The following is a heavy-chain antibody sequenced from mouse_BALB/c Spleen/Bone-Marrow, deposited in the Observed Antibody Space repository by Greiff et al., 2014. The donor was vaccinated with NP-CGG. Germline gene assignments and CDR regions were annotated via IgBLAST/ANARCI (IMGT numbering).Heavy chain of an antibody. CDR3: ARSYYGYDRGYYFDY. CDR2: IWAGGST. D-gene: IGHD2-2*01. J-gene: IGHJ2*01. Sequence: VQLQQSGPDLVAPSQSLSITCTVSGFSLTSFGIHWVRQPPGKGLEWLGVIWAGGSTNYNSALMSRLSISKDNSKSQVFLEMNSLQTDDTAMYYCARSYYGYDRGYYFDYWGQGTTLTVSS. CDR1: GFSLTSFG. V-gene: IGHV2-9*02.